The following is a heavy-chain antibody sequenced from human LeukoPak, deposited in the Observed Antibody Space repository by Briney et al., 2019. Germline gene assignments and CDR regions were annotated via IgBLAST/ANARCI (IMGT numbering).Heavy chain of an antibody. D-gene: IGHD3-3*01. Sequence: SETLSLTCAVYGGSFSGYYWSWIRQPPGKGLEWIGSIYYSGSTYYNPSLKSRVTISVDTSKNQFSLKLSSVTAADTAVYYCARGAHRNVLRFLEWLIDIWGQGTMVTVSS. CDR1: GGSFSGYY. CDR3: ARGAHRNVLRFLEWLIDI. V-gene: IGHV4-34*01. CDR2: IYYSGST. J-gene: IGHJ3*02.